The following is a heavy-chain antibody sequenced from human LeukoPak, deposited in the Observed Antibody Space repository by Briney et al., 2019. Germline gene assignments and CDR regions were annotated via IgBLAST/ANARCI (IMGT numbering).Heavy chain of an antibody. J-gene: IGHJ5*02. Sequence: GGSLRLSCAASGFTFSTYSMNWVRQAPGKGLEWVSSISSSSYIYYADSVKGRFTISRDNAKNSLYLQMNSLRAEDTAVYYCARDLFAGGELRIEQQLLGNWFDPWGQGTLVTVSS. CDR3: ARDLFAGGELRIEQQLLGNWFDP. D-gene: IGHD6-13*01. CDR1: GFTFSTYS. V-gene: IGHV3-21*01. CDR2: ISSSSYI.